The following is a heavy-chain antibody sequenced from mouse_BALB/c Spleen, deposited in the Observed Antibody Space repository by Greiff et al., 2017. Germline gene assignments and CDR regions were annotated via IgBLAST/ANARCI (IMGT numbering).Heavy chain of an antibody. D-gene: IGHD1-1*01. J-gene: IGHJ4*01. V-gene: IGHV2-2*02. CDR3: ARWALRDGGAMDY. Sequence: QVQLKESGPGLVQPSQSLSITCTVSGFSLTSYGVHWVRQSPGKGLEWLGVIWSGGSTDYNAAFISRLSISKDNSKSQVFFKMNSLQANDTAIYYCARWALRDGGAMDYWGQGTSVTVSS. CDR2: IWSGGST. CDR1: GFSLTSYG.